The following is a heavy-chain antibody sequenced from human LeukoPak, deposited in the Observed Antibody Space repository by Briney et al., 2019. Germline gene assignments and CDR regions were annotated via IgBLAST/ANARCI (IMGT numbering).Heavy chain of an antibody. CDR2: IYYSGST. J-gene: IGHJ4*02. D-gene: IGHD1-26*01. CDR1: GGSITSYH. Sequence: SETLSLTCTVSGGSITSYHYSWIRQPPGKGLRWIGYIYYSGSTNYNPSLKSRVTISVDTSKNQFSLKLSSVTAADTAVYYCARGGSGTYYHYWGQGTPVTVSS. CDR3: ARGGSGTYYHY. V-gene: IGHV4-59*01.